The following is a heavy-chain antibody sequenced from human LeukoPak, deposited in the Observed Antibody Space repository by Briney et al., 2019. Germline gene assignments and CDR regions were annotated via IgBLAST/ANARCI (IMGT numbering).Heavy chain of an antibody. V-gene: IGHV4-34*01. CDR3: ARGGYSYGYEIDY. CDR1: GGSFSGYY. CDR2: INHSGGT. D-gene: IGHD5-18*01. Sequence: SETLSLTCAVYGGSFSGYYWSWIRQPPGKGLEWIGEINHSGGTNYNPSLKSRVTISVDTSKNQFSLKLSSVTAADTAVYYCARGGYSYGYEIDYRGQGTLVTVSS. J-gene: IGHJ4*02.